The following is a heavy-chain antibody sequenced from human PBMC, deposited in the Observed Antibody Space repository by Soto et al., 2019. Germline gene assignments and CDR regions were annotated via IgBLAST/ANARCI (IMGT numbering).Heavy chain of an antibody. CDR3: ARDRWFGDPFEL. CDR1: GGSISSYY. J-gene: IGHJ2*01. Sequence: QVQLQESGPGLVKPSETLSLTCTVSGGSISSYYWSWIRQPPGKGLEWIGYIYYSGSTNYNPSLTSRVTISVATSKNQFSLKLSSVTAADTAVYYCARDRWFGDPFELWGRGTLVTVSS. D-gene: IGHD3-10*01. V-gene: IGHV4-59*01. CDR2: IYYSGST.